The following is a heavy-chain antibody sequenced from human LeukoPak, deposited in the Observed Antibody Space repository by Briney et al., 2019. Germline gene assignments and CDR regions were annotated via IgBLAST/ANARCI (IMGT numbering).Heavy chain of an antibody. D-gene: IGHD3-22*01. CDR1: GFTFSSYA. J-gene: IGHJ4*02. CDR3: AKDLHDSSGYYYR. Sequence: GGSLRLACAASGFTFSSYAMSWVRQAPGKGLEWVSAISGSGVSTYYADSVKGRFTISRDNSKNTLYLQMNSLRAEDTAVYYCAKDLHDSSGYYYRWGQGTLVTVSS. V-gene: IGHV3-23*01. CDR2: ISGSGVST.